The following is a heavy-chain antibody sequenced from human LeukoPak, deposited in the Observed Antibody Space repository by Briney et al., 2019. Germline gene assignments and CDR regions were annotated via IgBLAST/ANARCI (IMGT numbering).Heavy chain of an antibody. Sequence: PSETLSLTCAVYGGSFSGYYWSWIRQPPGKGLEWIGEINHSGSTNYNPSLKSRVTISVDTSKNQFSLKLSSVTAADTAVYYCARSWLQYLPGAFDIWGQGTMVTVSS. J-gene: IGHJ3*02. CDR3: ARSWLQYLPGAFDI. CDR1: GGSFSGYY. CDR2: INHSGST. V-gene: IGHV4-34*01. D-gene: IGHD5-24*01.